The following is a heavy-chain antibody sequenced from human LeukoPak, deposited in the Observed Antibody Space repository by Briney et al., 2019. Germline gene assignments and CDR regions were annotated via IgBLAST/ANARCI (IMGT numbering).Heavy chain of an antibody. CDR3: ARHGQTAMVPIDY. CDR1: GGSISSGGYY. V-gene: IGHV4-61*08. Sequence: SETLSLTCTVSGGSISSGGYYWSRIRQPPGRALEWVGYIFYSGSTNYNPSLKSRVTILVDTSKNQFSLKLSSVTAADTAVYYCARHGQTAMVPIDYWGQGTLVTVSS. D-gene: IGHD5-18*01. CDR2: IFYSGST. J-gene: IGHJ4*02.